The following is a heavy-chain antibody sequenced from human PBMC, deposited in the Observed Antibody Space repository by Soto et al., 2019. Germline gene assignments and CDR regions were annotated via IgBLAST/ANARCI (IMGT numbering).Heavy chain of an antibody. Sequence: QPGGSLRLSCAASGFTFSTYGMHWVRQAPGKGLEWVAGISYDGSNKYYADSVKGRFTISRDNSKNTLYLQMNSLGAEDTAVYYCAKDLYVYFYGMDVWGQGATVTVSS. J-gene: IGHJ6*02. CDR2: ISYDGSNK. CDR1: GFTFSTYG. D-gene: IGHD3-16*01. V-gene: IGHV3-30*18. CDR3: AKDLYVYFYGMDV.